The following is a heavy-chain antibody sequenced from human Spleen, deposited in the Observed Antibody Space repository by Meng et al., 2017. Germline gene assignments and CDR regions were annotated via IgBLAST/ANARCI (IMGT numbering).Heavy chain of an antibody. Sequence: QVQLVQPGAEVKKPGASVKVSCKASGYTFTTYNIYWVRQVPGQRPEWMGWVNAGNGNTEYSEKFRGRVTMTRDRSATTAYMELSRLRSEDTALYYCARRYCSGGSCYPDYWGQGTLVTVSS. V-gene: IGHV1-3*01. CDR2: VNAGNGNT. J-gene: IGHJ4*02. CDR1: GYTFTTYN. CDR3: ARRYCSGGSCYPDY. D-gene: IGHD2-15*01.